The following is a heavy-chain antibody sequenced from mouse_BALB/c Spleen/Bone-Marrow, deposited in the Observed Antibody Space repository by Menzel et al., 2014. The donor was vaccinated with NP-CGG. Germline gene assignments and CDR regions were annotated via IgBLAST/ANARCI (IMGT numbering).Heavy chain of an antibody. J-gene: IGHJ2*01. CDR3: ARRVTTANY. CDR2: ILPGSGST. D-gene: IGHD1-2*01. CDR1: GYTFSSYW. Sequence: VQLQQSGAELTKPGASVKISCKATGYTFSSYWIDWVKQRPGHGLEWIGEILPGSGSTNYNEKFKGKATFTADTSSNTAYMQLSSLTSEDSAVYYCARRVTTANYWGQGTTLTVSS. V-gene: IGHV1-9*01.